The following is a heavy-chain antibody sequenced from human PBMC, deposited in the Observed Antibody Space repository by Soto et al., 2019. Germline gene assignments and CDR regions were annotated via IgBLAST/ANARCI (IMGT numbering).Heavy chain of an antibody. V-gene: IGHV1-18*01. J-gene: IGHJ4*02. Sequence: PVKGSCKAAGYTFTSYGIGCVRQAPGQGLEWMGWISTYNGNTKYAQKLQGRVTMTTDTSTSTAYMELRSLRSDDTAVFYCAREMVRGVGSDYWGQGTLVTVSS. CDR2: ISTYNGNT. CDR1: GYTFTSYG. CDR3: AREMVRGVGSDY. D-gene: IGHD3-10*01.